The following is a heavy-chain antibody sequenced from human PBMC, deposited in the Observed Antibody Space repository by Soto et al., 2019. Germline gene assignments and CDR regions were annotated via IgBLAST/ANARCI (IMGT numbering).Heavy chain of an antibody. Sequence: ASVKVSCKASGYTFTSYYMNWVRQAPGQGLEWLGIINPSGGYTTYAQRFLGRVTMTSDTSTSTVHMELSSLTSEDTAVYYCVRYSGYDLAPGYYYYGMDVWGQGTTVTVSS. CDR2: INPSGGYT. CDR3: VRYSGYDLAPGYYYYGMDV. J-gene: IGHJ6*02. CDR1: GYTFTSYY. D-gene: IGHD5-12*01. V-gene: IGHV1-46*01.